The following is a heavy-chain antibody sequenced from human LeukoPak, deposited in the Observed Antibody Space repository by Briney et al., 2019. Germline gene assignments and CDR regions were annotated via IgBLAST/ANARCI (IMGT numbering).Heavy chain of an antibody. V-gene: IGHV1-2*02. Sequence: ASVTVSCKASVYTFTGYYMHWVRQAPGQGREWMGWINPNSGGTNYPQKFQGRVNMTRDTSISTAYMELSRLRSDDTAVYYCARELGYCSSTSCYDWFDPGGQGTLVTVSS. D-gene: IGHD2-2*01. CDR2: INPNSGGT. CDR1: VYTFTGYY. CDR3: ARELGYCSSTSCYDWFDP. J-gene: IGHJ5*02.